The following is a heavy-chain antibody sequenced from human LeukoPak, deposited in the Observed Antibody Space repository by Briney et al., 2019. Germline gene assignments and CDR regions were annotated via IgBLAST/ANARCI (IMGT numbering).Heavy chain of an antibody. CDR1: GGSMSSSSYY. CDR2: VFYSGST. D-gene: IGHD3-3*01. Sequence: SETLSLTCTVSGGSMSSSSYYWGWIRQPPGKGLEGIGSVFYSGSTYYNPSLKSRVTISVDTSKNQFSLKLSSVTAADTAVYYCARHTLFWSGYSYYFDYWGQGTLVTVSS. J-gene: IGHJ4*02. V-gene: IGHV4-39*01. CDR3: ARHTLFWSGYSYYFDY.